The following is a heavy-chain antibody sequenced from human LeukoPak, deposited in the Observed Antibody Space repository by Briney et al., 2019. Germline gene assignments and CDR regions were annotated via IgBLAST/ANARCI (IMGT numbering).Heavy chain of an antibody. Sequence: GGSLRLSCAASGFTFSSYAMSWVRQAPGKGLEWVSAISGSGGSTYYADSVKGRFTISSDNSKNAPYLQMNSLRAEDTAVYYCAKDNEEVWIGPKGLFDYWGQEPWSPSPQ. CDR3: AKDNEEVWIGPKGLFDY. CDR2: ISGSGGST. V-gene: IGHV3-23*01. CDR1: GFTFSSYA. D-gene: IGHD3-3*01. J-gene: IGHJ4*01.